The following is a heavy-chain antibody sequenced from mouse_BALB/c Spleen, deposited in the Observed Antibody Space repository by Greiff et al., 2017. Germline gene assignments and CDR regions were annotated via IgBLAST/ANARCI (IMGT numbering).Heavy chain of an antibody. CDR1: GFNIKDTY. J-gene: IGHJ2*01. V-gene: IGHV14-3*02. CDR3: ASLYYYGSSPFDY. Sequence: VQLQQSGAELVKPGASVKLSCTASGFNIKDTYMHWVKQRPEQGLEWIGRIDPANGNTKYDPKFQGKATIIADTSSNTAYLQLSSLTSEDTAFYYCASLYYYGSSPFDYWGQGTTLTVSS. D-gene: IGHD1-1*01. CDR2: IDPANGNT.